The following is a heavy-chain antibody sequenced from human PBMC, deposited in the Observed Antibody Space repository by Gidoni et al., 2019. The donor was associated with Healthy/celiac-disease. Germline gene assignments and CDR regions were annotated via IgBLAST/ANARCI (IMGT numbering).Heavy chain of an antibody. D-gene: IGHD3-3*01. J-gene: IGHJ4*02. CDR3: ARSRELTYYDFWSGYADY. V-gene: IGHV4-39*01. CDR1: GRSISSSSYY. Sequence: QLQLQESGPGLVKPSETLSLTCTVSGRSISSSSYYWGWIRQPPGKGLEWIGSIYYSGSTDYNPSLKSRVTISVDTSKNQFSLKLGSVTAADTAVYYCARSRELTYYDFWSGYADYWGQGTLVTVSS. CDR2: IYYSGST.